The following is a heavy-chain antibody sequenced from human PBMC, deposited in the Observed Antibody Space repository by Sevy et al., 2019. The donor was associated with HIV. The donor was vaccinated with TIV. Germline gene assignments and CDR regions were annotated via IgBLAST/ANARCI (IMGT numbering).Heavy chain of an antibody. CDR3: AGGHMAAISLSYSYYMDV. CDR2: MNPYTGNT. J-gene: IGHJ6*03. Sequence: ASVKVSCKASGYSFTTYDITWVRQATGQGLEWMGWMNPYTGNTGLVQKFHGRVTITMDTSMSTSYLEVSSLRSEDTAVYYYAGGHMAAISLSYSYYMDVWGKGTMVTVSS. V-gene: IGHV1-8*03. CDR1: GYSFTTYD. D-gene: IGHD5-18*01.